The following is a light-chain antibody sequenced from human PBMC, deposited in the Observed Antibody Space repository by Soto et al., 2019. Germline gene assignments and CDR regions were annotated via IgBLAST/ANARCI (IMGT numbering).Light chain of an antibody. V-gene: IGLV1-40*01. Sequence: QSVLTQPPSVSGAPGQRVTISCTGSNSDIGAGYYVHWYQQLPGTAPKLVIYANNNRPSGVPDRFSASKSGTSASLAITGLQADDEADYYCQSYDSSLRGVFGTGTKLTVL. CDR1: NSDIGAGYY. CDR3: QSYDSSLRGV. CDR2: ANN. J-gene: IGLJ1*01.